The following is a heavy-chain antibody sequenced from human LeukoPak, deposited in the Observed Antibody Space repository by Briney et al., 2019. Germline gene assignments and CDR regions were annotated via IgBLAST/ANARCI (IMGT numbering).Heavy chain of an antibody. V-gene: IGHV3-74*01. D-gene: IGHD3-22*01. CDR2: INSDGSST. Sequence: GGSLRLSCAAPGFTFSSYWMHCVRQAPGKGLVWVSHINSDGSSTSYADSVKGRFTISRDNAKNTLYLQMNSLRAEDTAVYYCARDPAYYDSSGLTDYWGQGTLVTVSS. J-gene: IGHJ4*02. CDR1: GFTFSSYW. CDR3: ARDPAYYDSSGLTDY.